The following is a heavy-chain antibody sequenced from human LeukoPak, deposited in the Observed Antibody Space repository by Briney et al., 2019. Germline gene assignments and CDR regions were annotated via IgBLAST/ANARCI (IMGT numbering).Heavy chain of an antibody. D-gene: IGHD6-13*01. V-gene: IGHV4-59*01. CDR3: ARMRSSSWYVSAFDP. J-gene: IGHJ5*02. CDR1: GGSISSYY. CDR2: IYYSGST. Sequence: SETLSLTCTVSGGSISSYYWSWIRQPPGKGLEWIGYIYYSGSTNYNPSLKSRVTISVDTSKNQFSLKLSSVTAADTAVYYCARMRSSSWYVSAFDPWGQGTLVTVSS.